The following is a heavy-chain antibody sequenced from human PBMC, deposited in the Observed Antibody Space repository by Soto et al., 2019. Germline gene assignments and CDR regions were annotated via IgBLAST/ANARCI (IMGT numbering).Heavy chain of an antibody. D-gene: IGHD3-22*01. Sequence: GPVEGSCKGSGFSFWFFCINWGGQAPGQGLEWMGWINPSDGNRNFAQKFEDRVTMTTATSTNTVFLELRSLKSDDTAIYYCARDRLRCYDSNGYYSWGQGTMVTVSS. CDR3: ARDRLRCYDSNGYYS. J-gene: IGHJ4*02. CDR2: INPSDGNR. V-gene: IGHV1-18*01. CDR1: GFSFWFFC.